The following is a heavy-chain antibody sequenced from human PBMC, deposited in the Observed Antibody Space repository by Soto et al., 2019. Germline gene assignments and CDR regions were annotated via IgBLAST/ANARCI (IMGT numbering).Heavy chain of an antibody. D-gene: IGHD3-10*01. J-gene: IGHJ4*02. CDR2: ISAHNGNT. Sequence: QVHLVQSGAEVKKPGASVKVSCKGSGYTFTTYGITWVRQSPGQGLEWMGWISAHNGNTNYAQKLQGRVTVTRDTSTSTAYMELRSLRSDDTAVYYCARGRYGAYWGQGALVTVSS. CDR3: ARGRYGAY. CDR1: GYTFTTYG. V-gene: IGHV1-18*01.